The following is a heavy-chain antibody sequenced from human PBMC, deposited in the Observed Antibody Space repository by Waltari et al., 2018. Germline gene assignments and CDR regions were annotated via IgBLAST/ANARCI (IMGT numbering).Heavy chain of an antibody. J-gene: IGHJ6*02. D-gene: IGHD1-26*01. V-gene: IGHV1-8*01. CDR2: MNPKSGNI. CDR3: AAEKWERQGGYYYFGMDV. Sequence: QVQLVQSGAEVKKPGASVKVSCKAAGDTFTNSDITWGRQAAGQGLEWMGWMNPKSGNIGYAQKFLGRVTTTMDISINTAYMELSRLTSEDTAVYYCAAEKWERQGGYYYFGMDVWGQGTTVTVSS. CDR1: GDTFTNSD.